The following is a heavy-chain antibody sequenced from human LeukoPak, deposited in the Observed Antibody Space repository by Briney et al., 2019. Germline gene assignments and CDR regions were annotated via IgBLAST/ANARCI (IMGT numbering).Heavy chain of an antibody. CDR3: ARDQTPPHYGFWSGYYGRQSYYYYGMDV. D-gene: IGHD3-3*01. CDR1: GFTFDSYA. V-gene: IGHV3-21*01. J-gene: IGHJ6*02. CDR2: ISSSSSYI. Sequence: GGSLRLSCAASGFTFDSYAMSWVRQAPGKGLEWVSSISSSSSYIYYADSVKGRFTISRDNAKNSLYLQMNSLRAEDTAVYYCARDQTPPHYGFWSGYYGRQSYYYYGMDVWGQGTTVTVSS.